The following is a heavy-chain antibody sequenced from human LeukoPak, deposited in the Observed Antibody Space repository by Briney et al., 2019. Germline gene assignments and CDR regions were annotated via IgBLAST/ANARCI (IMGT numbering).Heavy chain of an antibody. CDR2: ISGSGGRT. CDR3: AKGPDHIVVLTAIDY. V-gene: IGHV3-23*01. Sequence: PSETLSLTCTASGGSISSGGYYWSWVRQAPGKGLEWVSGISGSGGRTYYADSVKGRFTISRDNSKNTLYPQMNSLRAEDTAVYSCAKGPDHIVVLTAIDYWGQGTLVTVSS. D-gene: IGHD2-21*02. CDR1: GGSISSGGYY. J-gene: IGHJ4*02.